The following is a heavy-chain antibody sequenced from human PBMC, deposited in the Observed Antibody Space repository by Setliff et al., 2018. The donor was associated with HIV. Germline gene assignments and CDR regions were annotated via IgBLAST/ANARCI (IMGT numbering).Heavy chain of an antibody. J-gene: IGHJ5*02. CDR1: GGSFSTYY. Sequence: PSETLSLTCAVYGGSFSTYYWSWIRQPPGEGLEWIGEINDSGRTNYSPSLKSRVTISVDTSKNQFSLKLSSVTAADTAVYYCARGVRVGPTTTANWFDPWGQGTQVTVSS. D-gene: IGHD1-26*01. CDR3: ARGVRVGPTTTANWFDP. CDR2: INDSGRT. V-gene: IGHV4-34*01.